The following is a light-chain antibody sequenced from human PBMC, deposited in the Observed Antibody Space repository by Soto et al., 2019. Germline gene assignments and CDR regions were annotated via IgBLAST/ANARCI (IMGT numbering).Light chain of an antibody. J-gene: IGKJ4*01. V-gene: IGKV1-39*01. CDR2: DAS. Sequence: DIQMTQSPSTLAGSVGDRVTITCRASQGIGNALGWYQQKPGKAPNLLIYDASSLQSGVPSRFSGSGSGTDFTLTISSLQPEDFATYYCQQSYSTPLTFGGGTKVDI. CDR3: QQSYSTPLT. CDR1: QGIGNA.